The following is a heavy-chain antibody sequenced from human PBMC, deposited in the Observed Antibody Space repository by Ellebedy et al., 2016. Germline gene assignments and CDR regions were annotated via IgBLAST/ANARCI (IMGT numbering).Heavy chain of an antibody. J-gene: IGHJ4*02. Sequence: ASVKVSCKASGGSFTTYAVGWVRQAPGQGLEWMGSFIPYFGTTNYGHKFQGRVTFTADEPTGTAYMEISSLRSDDTAVYYCARARLHGSISYFDHWGQGTLVTVSS. CDR2: FIPYFGTT. D-gene: IGHD3-10*01. CDR3: ARARLHGSISYFDH. CDR1: GGSFTTYA. V-gene: IGHV1-69*13.